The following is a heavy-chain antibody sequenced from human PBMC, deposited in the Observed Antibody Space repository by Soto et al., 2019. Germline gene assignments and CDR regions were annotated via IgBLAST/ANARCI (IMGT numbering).Heavy chain of an antibody. J-gene: IGHJ4*02. Sequence: SETLSLTCAVYGGSFSGYYWSWIRQPPGKGLEWIGEINHSGSTNYNPSLKSRVTISVDTSKNQFSLKLSSVTAADTAVYYCARSPLVFDYDSSGYDSDYWGQGTLVTVSS. V-gene: IGHV4-34*01. CDR3: ARSPLVFDYDSSGYDSDY. CDR2: INHSGST. CDR1: GGSFSGYY. D-gene: IGHD3-22*01.